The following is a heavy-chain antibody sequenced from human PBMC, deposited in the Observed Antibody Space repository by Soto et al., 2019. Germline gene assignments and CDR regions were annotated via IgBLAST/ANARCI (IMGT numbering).Heavy chain of an antibody. D-gene: IGHD3-3*01. V-gene: IGHV4-34*01. Sequence: SETLSLTCAVYGGSFSGYYWSWIRQPPGKGLEWIGEINHSGSTNYNPSLKSRVTISVDTSKNQFSLKLSSVTAADKAEYYCAREDYYYDFWSGYYTDGRLYYFDYWGQGTLVTVS. J-gene: IGHJ4*02. CDR2: INHSGST. CDR3: AREDYYYDFWSGYYTDGRLYYFDY. CDR1: GGSFSGYY.